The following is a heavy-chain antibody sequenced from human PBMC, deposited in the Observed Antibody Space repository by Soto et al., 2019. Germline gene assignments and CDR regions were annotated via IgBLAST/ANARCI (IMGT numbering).Heavy chain of an antibody. CDR2: VKSQIDGGTT. Sequence: EVQLVESGGGSVNPGGSVRLSCAASGFTFTDAWMNWVRQVPGEGLEWVGHVKSQIDGGTTDSAADLDGRVTISRDDSKNMVYLKMNRLRTDDTAVYYCDTGSARLDFWGQGTLVTVSS. V-gene: IGHV3-15*01. D-gene: IGHD6-6*01. CDR1: GFTFTDAW. CDR3: DTGSARLDF. J-gene: IGHJ4*02.